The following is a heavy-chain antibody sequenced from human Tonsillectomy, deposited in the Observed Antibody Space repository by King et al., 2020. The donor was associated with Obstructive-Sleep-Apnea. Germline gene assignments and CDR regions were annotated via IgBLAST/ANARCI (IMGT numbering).Heavy chain of an antibody. CDR2: ISWNSGSI. Sequence: VQLVQSGGGLVQPGRSLRLSCITSGFIFDDYAMHWVRQVPGKGLEWVSRISWNSGSIDYADSVKGRFTISRDNAKKSLFLQMTSLRIEDTALYHCAKDIEGTGIAADGAFDFXGHGTMVTVSS. CDR3: AKDIEGTGIAADGAFDF. D-gene: IGHD6-25*01. J-gene: IGHJ3*01. CDR1: GFIFDDYA. V-gene: IGHV3-9*01.